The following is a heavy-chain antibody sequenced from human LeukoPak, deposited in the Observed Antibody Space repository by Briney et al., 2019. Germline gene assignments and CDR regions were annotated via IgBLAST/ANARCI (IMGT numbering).Heavy chain of an antibody. V-gene: IGHV3-33*01. D-gene: IGHD2-2*01. CDR3: ARGPPACSSTSCYLNY. J-gene: IGHJ4*02. CDR2: IWYDGSNK. Sequence: GGSLRLSCAASGFTFSGYGMHWVRQAPGKGLEWMAVIWYDGSNKYYADSVKGRFTISRDNSKNTLYLQMNSLRAEDTAVYYCARGPPACSSTSCYLNYWGQGTLVTVSS. CDR1: GFTFSGYG.